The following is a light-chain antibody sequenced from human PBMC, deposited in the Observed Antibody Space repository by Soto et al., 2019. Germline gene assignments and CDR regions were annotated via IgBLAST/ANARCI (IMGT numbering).Light chain of an antibody. V-gene: IGLV2-8*01. CDR2: EVS. J-gene: IGLJ1*01. CDR1: SSDGGGYKY. CDR3: SSYAGSNTDYG. Sequence: QSALTHPRSASGSPGQPVTISSTGTSSDGGGYKYVSWYQQHPGKVTKRMIYEVSKRPSGVPDRFSGSKSGNTASLTVSGLQAEDEADYYCSSYAGSNTDYGFGTGTKVTV.